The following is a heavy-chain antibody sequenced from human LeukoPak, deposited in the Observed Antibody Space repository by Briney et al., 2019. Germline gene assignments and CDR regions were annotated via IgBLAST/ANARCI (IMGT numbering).Heavy chain of an antibody. CDR1: GYTFTSHD. CDR2: MNPNSGNT. Sequence: ASVKVSCKASGYTFTSHDINWVRQATGQGLEWMGWMNPNSGNTGYAQKFQGRVTMTRNTSISTAYMELSSLRSEDTAVYYCARARYFDWLLYKTYYYGMDVWGQGTTVTVSS. J-gene: IGHJ6*02. V-gene: IGHV1-8*01. D-gene: IGHD3-9*01. CDR3: ARARYFDWLLYKTYYYGMDV.